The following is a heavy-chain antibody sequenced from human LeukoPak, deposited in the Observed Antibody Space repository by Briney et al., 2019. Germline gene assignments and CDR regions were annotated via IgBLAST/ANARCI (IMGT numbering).Heavy chain of an antibody. D-gene: IGHD5-12*01. Sequence: GGSLRLSCAASGFTFSHYWMTWVRQAPGKGLEWVAHINQDGSEEHYMDSVKARFTISRDNAKNSLSLQMDSLRAEDTAVYYCVRDGGVSGYDLLDYWGQGTLVTVSS. J-gene: IGHJ4*02. CDR2: INQDGSEE. V-gene: IGHV3-7*01. CDR1: GFTFSHYW. CDR3: VRDGGVSGYDLLDY.